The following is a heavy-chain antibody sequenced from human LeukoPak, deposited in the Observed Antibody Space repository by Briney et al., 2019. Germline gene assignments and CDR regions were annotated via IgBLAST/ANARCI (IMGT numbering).Heavy chain of an antibody. D-gene: IGHD3-10*01. CDR2: ISWNSGSI. V-gene: IGHV3-9*03. CDR1: GFTFDDYA. Sequence: GRSLRLSCAASGFTFDDYAMHWVRQAPGKGLEWVSGISWNSGSIGYADSVKGRFAISRDNAKNSLYLQMNSLRAEDMALYYCAKDIYGSGSYVAFDIWGQGTMVTVSS. CDR3: AKDIYGSGSYVAFDI. J-gene: IGHJ3*02.